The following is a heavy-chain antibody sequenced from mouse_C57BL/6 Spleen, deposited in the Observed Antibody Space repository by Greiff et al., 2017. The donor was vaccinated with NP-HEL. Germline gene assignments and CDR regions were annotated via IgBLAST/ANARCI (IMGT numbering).Heavy chain of an antibody. CDR3: ARHYYGSSFRYVDV. J-gene: IGHJ1*03. Sequence: QVQLKESGPGLVAPSQSLSITCTVSGFSLTSYGVHWVRQPPGKGLEWLVVIWSDGSTTYNSALKSRLSISKDNSKSQVFLKMNSLQTDDTAMYYCARHYYGSSFRYVDVWGTGTTVTVSS. V-gene: IGHV2-6-1*01. CDR2: IWSDGST. CDR1: GFSLTSYG. D-gene: IGHD1-1*01.